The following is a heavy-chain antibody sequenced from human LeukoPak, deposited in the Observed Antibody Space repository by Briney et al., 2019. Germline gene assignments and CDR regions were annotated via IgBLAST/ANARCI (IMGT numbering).Heavy chain of an antibody. CDR3: ARDRSVLWFGESPLDY. CDR2: INAGNGNT. D-gene: IGHD3-10*01. CDR1: GGTFSSYA. V-gene: IGHV1-3*01. J-gene: IGHJ4*02. Sequence: ASVKVSCKASGGTFSSYAISWVRQAPGQRLEWMGWINAGNGNTKYSQKFQGRVTITRDTSASTAYMELSSLRSEDTAVYYCARDRSVLWFGESPLDYWGQGTLVTVSS.